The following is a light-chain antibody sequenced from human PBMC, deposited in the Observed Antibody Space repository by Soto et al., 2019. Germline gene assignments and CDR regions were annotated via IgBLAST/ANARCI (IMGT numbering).Light chain of an antibody. V-gene: IGKV1-9*01. CDR3: QQLNSYPIT. J-gene: IGKJ5*01. Sequence: DIPLTQSPSFLSASVGDRVTITCRASQGLSSDLAWYQQKPGKAPKLPIYAASTLQSGVPSRFSGSGSGTEFTLTISSLQPEDFATYYCQQLNSYPITFGQGTRLEIK. CDR1: QGLSSD. CDR2: AAS.